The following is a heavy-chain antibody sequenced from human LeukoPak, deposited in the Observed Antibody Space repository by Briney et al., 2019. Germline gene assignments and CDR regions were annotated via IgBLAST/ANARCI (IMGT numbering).Heavy chain of an antibody. D-gene: IGHD6-19*01. J-gene: IGHJ4*02. CDR1: GFTFSNYA. Sequence: GGSLRLSCAASGFTFSNYAMTWVRQAPGKGLEWVSVISGSGSNTDYADSVKGRFTISRDNSKNTLYLEMNSLRAEDTAVYYCARRGSSGWYDYWGQGTLVTVSS. CDR2: ISGSGSNT. CDR3: ARRGSSGWYDY. V-gene: IGHV3-23*01.